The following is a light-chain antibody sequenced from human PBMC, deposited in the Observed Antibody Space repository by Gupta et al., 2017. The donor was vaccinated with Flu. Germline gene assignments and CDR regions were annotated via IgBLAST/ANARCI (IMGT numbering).Light chain of an antibody. Sequence: EIVMTQSPATLSVPPGGRATLPCRASQSISSNLAWYQQKPGQAPRLLIYDTSTRATGIPARFSGSGSGTEFTLTISSLQSEDFAVYYCQQYNNWPPGVTFGPGTKVDIK. V-gene: IGKV3D-15*01. J-gene: IGKJ3*01. CDR3: QQYNNWPPGVT. CDR2: DTS. CDR1: QSISSN.